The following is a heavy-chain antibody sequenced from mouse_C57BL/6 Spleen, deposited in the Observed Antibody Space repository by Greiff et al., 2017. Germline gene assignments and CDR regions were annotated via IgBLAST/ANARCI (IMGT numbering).Heavy chain of an antibody. V-gene: IGHV1-82*01. J-gene: IGHJ4*01. CDR3: AREDAMDY. CDR1: GYAFSSSW. CDR2: IYPGDGDT. Sequence: QVQLQESGPELVKPGASVKISCKASGYAFSSSWMNWVKQRPGKGLEWIGRIYPGDGDTNYNGKFKGKATLTADKSSSTAYLQLSSLTSEDSAVYCCAREDAMDYWGQGTSVTVSS.